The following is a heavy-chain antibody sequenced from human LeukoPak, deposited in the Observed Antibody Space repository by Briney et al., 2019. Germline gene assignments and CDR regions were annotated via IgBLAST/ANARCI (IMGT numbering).Heavy chain of an antibody. J-gene: IGHJ4*02. CDR1: GGSFSGYY. V-gene: IGHV4-34*01. Sequence: PSETLSLTCAVYGGSFSGYYWSWIRQPPGKGLEWIGYVHQSGTTYLNPSLTSRVSMSKDSSKNQFSLKLTSVSAADTAMYYCARRVAGSGTSYFDRWGQGTPVIVSS. D-gene: IGHD1-7*01. CDR2: VHQSGTT. CDR3: ARRVAGSGTSYFDR.